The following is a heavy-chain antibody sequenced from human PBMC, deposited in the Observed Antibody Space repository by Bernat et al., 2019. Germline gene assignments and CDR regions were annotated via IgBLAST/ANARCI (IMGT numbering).Heavy chain of an antibody. V-gene: IGHV4-39*01. Sequence: QLQLQASGPGLVKPSETLSLTCTVSGGSISSSSYYWGWIRQPPGKGLEWIGCIYYSGSTYYNASLKSRVTISVDTSKNQFALKLSSVTAADTAVYDCARQRSSSWYSPFEYWGQGTLVTVSS. D-gene: IGHD6-13*01. CDR1: GGSISSSSYY. J-gene: IGHJ4*02. CDR2: IYYSGST. CDR3: ARQRSSSWYSPFEY.